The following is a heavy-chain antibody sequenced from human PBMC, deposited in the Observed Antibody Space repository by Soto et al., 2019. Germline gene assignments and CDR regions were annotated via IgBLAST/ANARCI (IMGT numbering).Heavy chain of an antibody. D-gene: IGHD7-27*01. CDR2: IYWDDDK. J-gene: IGHJ4*02. CDR3: AHRPNWGFSDFDY. V-gene: IGHV2-5*02. Sequence: QITLKESGPTLVKPTQTVTLTCTFSGFSLSSHGVGVGWIRQPPGEALEWLALIYWDDDKRYNPSLRSRLTVTKDTSKNQVFLTVTDVDPADTATYFCAHRPNWGFSDFDYWGQGTLVTVSS. CDR1: GFSLSSHGVG.